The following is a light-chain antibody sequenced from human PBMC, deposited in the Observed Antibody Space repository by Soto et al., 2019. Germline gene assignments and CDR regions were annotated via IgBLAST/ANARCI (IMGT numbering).Light chain of an antibody. Sequence: IQLTQSPSSLSASVGDRVTITCRASQGISSYLAWYQQKPGKAPKLLIYAASTLQSGVPSSFSGSGSGTEFTLTISSLQPEDFATYYCQQLNSYPITFGQGTRLEI. CDR2: AAS. V-gene: IGKV1-9*01. CDR1: QGISSY. J-gene: IGKJ5*01. CDR3: QQLNSYPIT.